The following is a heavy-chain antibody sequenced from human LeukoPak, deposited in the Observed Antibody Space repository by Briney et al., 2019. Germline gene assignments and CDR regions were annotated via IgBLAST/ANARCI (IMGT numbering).Heavy chain of an antibody. V-gene: IGHV5-51*01. CDR1: GYRFTSYW. CDR3: ARQAPRYNWNDINEYYFDY. CDR2: IYPGDSDT. Sequence: GGSLKISCKGSGYRFTSYWIGWVRQMPGKGLEWMGIIYPGDSDTRYSPSFQGQVTISADKSISTAYLQWSSLKASDTAMYYCARQAPRYNWNDINEYYFDYWGQGTLVTVSS. J-gene: IGHJ4*02. D-gene: IGHD1-20*01.